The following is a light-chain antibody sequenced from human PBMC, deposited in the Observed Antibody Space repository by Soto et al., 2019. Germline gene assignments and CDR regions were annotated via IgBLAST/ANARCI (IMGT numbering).Light chain of an antibody. Sequence: EIVLTQSPGILSLSPGERASLSCGAIQSITSSFLAWYQQKPGQAPRLLIYGASSRATGIPDRFSGTGSETDFTLTITRLEPEDFAVYYCQQYGSSPLITFGQGTRLE. CDR2: GAS. J-gene: IGKJ5*01. CDR1: QSITSSF. V-gene: IGKV3-20*01. CDR3: QQYGSSPLIT.